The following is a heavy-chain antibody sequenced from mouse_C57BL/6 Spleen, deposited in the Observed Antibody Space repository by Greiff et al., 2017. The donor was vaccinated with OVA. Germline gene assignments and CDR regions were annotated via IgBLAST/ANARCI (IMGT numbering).Heavy chain of an antibody. D-gene: IGHD1-3*01. CDR2: ISSGSSTI. J-gene: IGHJ3*01. CDR1: GFTFSDYG. CDR3: AREDKGAY. Sequence: EVHLVESGGGLVKPGGSLKLSCAASGFTFSDYGMHWVRQAPEKGLEWVAYISSGSSTIYYADTVKGRFTISRDNAKNTLFLQMTSLRSEDTAMYYCAREDKGAYWGQGTLVTVSA. V-gene: IGHV5-17*01.